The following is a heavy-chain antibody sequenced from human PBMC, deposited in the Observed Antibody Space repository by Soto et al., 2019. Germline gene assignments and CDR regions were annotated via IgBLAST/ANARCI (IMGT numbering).Heavy chain of an antibody. CDR1: GYTLTNYG. CDR3: ATDGPSNSGNLNAFDI. Sequence: GASVKVSCKASGYTLTNYGVTWVRQAPGQGLEWLGRVTPYKADTNSAQNLQGRVTMATDTSTNTAYLELRSLRSDDTAVYFCATDGPSNSGNLNAFDIWGQGTMVTVSS. J-gene: IGHJ3*02. D-gene: IGHD5-12*01. CDR2: VTPYKADT. V-gene: IGHV1-18*04.